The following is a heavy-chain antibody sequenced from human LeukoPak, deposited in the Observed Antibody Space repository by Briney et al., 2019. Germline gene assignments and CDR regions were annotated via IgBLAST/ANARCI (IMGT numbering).Heavy chain of an antibody. CDR2: ISDDGRRK. J-gene: IGHJ4*02. Sequence: GGPLRLSCAASGFSFISYGMHWVRQAPGKGLEWVGVISDDGRRKDYADSVKGRFTISRDNSKDTLYLQMNSLRAEDTAVYYCAKRPSDYGDYVSYFDYWGQGTLVTVSS. D-gene: IGHD4-17*01. CDR3: AKRPSDYGDYVSYFDY. CDR1: GFSFISYG. V-gene: IGHV3-30*18.